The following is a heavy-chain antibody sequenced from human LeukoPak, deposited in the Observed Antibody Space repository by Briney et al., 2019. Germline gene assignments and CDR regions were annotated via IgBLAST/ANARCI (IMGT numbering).Heavy chain of an antibody. D-gene: IGHD6-19*01. J-gene: IGHJ3*01. CDR1: GFTFNRFW. CDR2: VNEDGSRT. Sequence: GGSLRLSCAASGFTFNRFWMHWVRQAPGQGLMWVSHVNEDGSRTTYADPVKGRFTVSRDNARGTLYLEMNNLAVDDTAVYYCTRGHASGWTRDAFDLWGQGTMVTVSS. CDR3: TRGHASGWTRDAFDL. V-gene: IGHV3-74*01.